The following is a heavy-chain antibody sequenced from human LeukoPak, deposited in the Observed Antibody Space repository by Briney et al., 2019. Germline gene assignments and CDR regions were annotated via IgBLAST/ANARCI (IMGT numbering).Heavy chain of an antibody. D-gene: IGHD6-19*01. J-gene: IGHJ3*01. CDR1: GFTFNRFW. CDR2: VNEDGSRT. Sequence: GGSLRLSCAASGFTFNRFWMHWVRQAPGQGLMWVSHVNEDGSRTTYADPVKGRFTVSRDNARGTLYLEMNNLAVDDTAVYYCTRGHASGWTRDAFDLWGQGTMVTVSS. CDR3: TRGHASGWTRDAFDL. V-gene: IGHV3-74*01.